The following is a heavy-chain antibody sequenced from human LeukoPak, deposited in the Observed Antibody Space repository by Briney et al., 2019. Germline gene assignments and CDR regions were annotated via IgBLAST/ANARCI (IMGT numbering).Heavy chain of an antibody. D-gene: IGHD7-27*01. CDR2: ISYDGSNK. CDR1: GFTFSSYG. J-gene: IGHJ4*02. Sequence: GGSLRLSCAASGFTFSSYGMHWVRQAPGKGLEWVAVISYDGSNKYYADSVKGRFIISRDNSKNTLYLQMNSLRAEDTAVYYCAKESGDYSVDYWGQGTLVTVSS. V-gene: IGHV3-30*18. CDR3: AKESGDYSVDY.